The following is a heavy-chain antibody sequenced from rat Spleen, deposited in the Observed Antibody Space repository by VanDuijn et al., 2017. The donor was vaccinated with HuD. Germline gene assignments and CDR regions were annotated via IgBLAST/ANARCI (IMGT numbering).Heavy chain of an antibody. J-gene: IGHJ4*01. Sequence: QVQLKESGPGLVQPSRTLSLTCTVSGFSLTSYGVSWVRQPPGKGLEWIAAIWSGGNTDYNSALKSRLSISRDTSKSQVFLKMNSPQTEDIATSYCARAPLRYVMDAWGQGASVTVSS. CDR1: GFSLTSYG. CDR3: ARAPLRYVMDA. V-gene: IGHV2-4*01. CDR2: IWSGGNT. D-gene: IGHD3-1*01.